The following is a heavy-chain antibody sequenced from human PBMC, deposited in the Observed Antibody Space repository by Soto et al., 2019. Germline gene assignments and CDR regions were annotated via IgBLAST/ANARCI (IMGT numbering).Heavy chain of an antibody. Sequence: QVQLVESGGGVVQPGTSLRLSCVGSGFTFRSYVIHWVRQAPGKGLEWVALTSYDGSNNFYGDSVKGRFTISRHNPRNTGEPEMDRLTFEGTALYCWARGGTTGGLDVWGQGTLVSVSS. V-gene: IGHV3-33*05. CDR2: TSYDGSNN. CDR3: ARGGTTGGLDV. J-gene: IGHJ4*02. CDR1: GFTFRSYV. D-gene: IGHD3-16*01.